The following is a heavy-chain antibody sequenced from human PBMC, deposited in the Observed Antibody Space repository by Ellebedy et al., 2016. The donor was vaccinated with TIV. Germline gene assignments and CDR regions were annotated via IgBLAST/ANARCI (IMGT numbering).Heavy chain of an antibody. CDR2: ISAYNGNT. CDR3: ARAESGGYAWDY. CDR1: GYAFASYG. Sequence: AASVKVSCKASGYAFASYGFSWVRQAPGQGLEWMGWISAYNGNTNYAQKFQGRVSITADDSTSTAYMELSGLRSEDTAVYFCARAESGGYAWDYWGQGTLVTVSS. V-gene: IGHV1-18*01. D-gene: IGHD5-12*01. J-gene: IGHJ4*02.